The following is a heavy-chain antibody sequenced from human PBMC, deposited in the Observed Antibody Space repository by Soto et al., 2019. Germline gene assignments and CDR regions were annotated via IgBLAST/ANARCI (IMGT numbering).Heavy chain of an antibody. CDR2: VNPNSGGT. D-gene: IGHD1-26*01. V-gene: IGHV1-2*02. CDR3: ARGVGATNYFDY. J-gene: IGHJ4*02. CDR1: GYTFTGYY. Sequence: ASVKVSCKASGYTFTGYYMHWVRQAPGQGLEWMGWVNPNSGGTNYAQKFQGRVTMTRDTSISTAYMELSRLRSDDTAVYYCARGVGATNYFDYWGQGTLVTVSS.